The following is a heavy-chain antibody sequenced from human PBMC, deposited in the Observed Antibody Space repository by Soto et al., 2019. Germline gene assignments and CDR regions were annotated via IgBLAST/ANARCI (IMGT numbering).Heavy chain of an antibody. D-gene: IGHD3-16*01. J-gene: IGHJ4*02. CDR2: ISGSGDSA. CDR1: GLTFSDYG. CDR3: ATKITFGGVSDY. V-gene: IGHV3-23*01. Sequence: PGGSLRLSCAASGLTFSDYGMNWIRQVPGKGLEWVSTISGSGDSAYYADSVKGRFTISRDNSKNTLYLQMASLRAEDTAIYYCATKITFGGVSDYWGQGTLVTVSS.